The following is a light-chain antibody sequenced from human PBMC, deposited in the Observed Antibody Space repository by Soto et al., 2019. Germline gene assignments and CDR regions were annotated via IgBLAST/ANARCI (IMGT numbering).Light chain of an antibody. Sequence: QSVLTQPASVSGSPGQSITISCTGTSSDVGGYNYVSWYQQHPGKAPKLMIYEVSNRPSGVSNRFSGSKSGTTASLTISGHQAEDEADYYCSSYTSSSTWVFGGGTKLTVL. J-gene: IGLJ3*02. CDR1: SSDVGGYNY. CDR3: SSYTSSSTWV. V-gene: IGLV2-14*01. CDR2: EVS.